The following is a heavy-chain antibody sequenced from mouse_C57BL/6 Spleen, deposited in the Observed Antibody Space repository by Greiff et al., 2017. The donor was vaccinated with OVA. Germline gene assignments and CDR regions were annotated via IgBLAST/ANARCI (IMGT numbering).Heavy chain of an antibody. Sequence: VQLQESGGGLVKPGGSLKLSCAASGFTFSDSGMHWVRQAPEKGLEWVAYISSGSSTIYYADTVKGRFTISRDNAKNTLFLQMTSLRSEDTAMYYCARDYYGSTSYWGQGTSVTVSS. D-gene: IGHD1-1*01. J-gene: IGHJ4*01. V-gene: IGHV5-17*01. CDR2: ISSGSSTI. CDR3: ARDYYGSTSY. CDR1: GFTFSDSG.